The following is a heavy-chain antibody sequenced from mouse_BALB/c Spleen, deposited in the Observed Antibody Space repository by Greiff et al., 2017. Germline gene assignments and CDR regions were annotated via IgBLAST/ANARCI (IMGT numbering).Heavy chain of an antibody. D-gene: IGHD1-1*01. Sequence: EVKLEESGGGLVKPGGSLKLSCAASGFTFSSYTMSWVRQTPEKRLEWVATISSGGSYTYYPDSVKGRFTISRDNAKNTLYLQMSSLKSEDTAMYYCTRDGGYDGLYYAMDYWGQGTSVTVSS. CDR1: GFTFSSYT. CDR3: TRDGGYDGLYYAMDY. CDR2: ISSGGSYT. J-gene: IGHJ4*01. V-gene: IGHV5-6-4*01.